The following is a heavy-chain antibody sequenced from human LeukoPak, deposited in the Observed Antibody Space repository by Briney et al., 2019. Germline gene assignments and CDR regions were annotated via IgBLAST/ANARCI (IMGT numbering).Heavy chain of an antibody. V-gene: IGHV3-23*01. CDR3: ARDRQWLVRGVFDY. Sequence: GGSLRLSCAASGFTFSSYAMSWVRQAPGKGLEWVSAISGSGGSTYYADSVKGRFTISRDNAKNSLYLQMNSLRAEDTAVYYCARDRQWLVRGVFDYWGRGTLVTVSS. CDR1: GFTFSSYA. CDR2: ISGSGGST. D-gene: IGHD6-19*01. J-gene: IGHJ4*02.